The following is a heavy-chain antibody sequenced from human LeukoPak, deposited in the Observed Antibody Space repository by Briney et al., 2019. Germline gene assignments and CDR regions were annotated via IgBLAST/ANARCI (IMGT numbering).Heavy chain of an antibody. CDR1: GGSISSGGYY. CDR2: IYYSGST. Sequence: SQTLSLTCTVSGGSISSGGYYWSWIRQHPGKGLEWIGYIYYSGSTHYNPSLKSRVTISVDTSKNQFSLKLSSVTAADTAVYYCARVSLYCSGGSCYFGYFQHWGQGTLVTVSS. CDR3: ARVSLYCSGGSCYFGYFQH. J-gene: IGHJ1*01. V-gene: IGHV4-31*03. D-gene: IGHD2-15*01.